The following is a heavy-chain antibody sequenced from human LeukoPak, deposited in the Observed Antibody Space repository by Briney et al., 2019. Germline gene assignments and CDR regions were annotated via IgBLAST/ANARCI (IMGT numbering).Heavy chain of an antibody. CDR2: IWYDGSNK. D-gene: IGHD3-10*01. CDR1: GFTFSSYG. V-gene: IGHV3-33*01. CDR3: ARDKDFGYGSGSYYNLYYYYGMDV. J-gene: IGHJ6*02. Sequence: PRGSLRLSCAASGFTFSSYGMHWVRQAPGKGLEWVAVIWYDGSNKYYADSVKGRFTISRDNSKNTLYLQMNSLRAEVTAVYYCARDKDFGYGSGSYYNLYYYYGMDVWGQGTTVTVSS.